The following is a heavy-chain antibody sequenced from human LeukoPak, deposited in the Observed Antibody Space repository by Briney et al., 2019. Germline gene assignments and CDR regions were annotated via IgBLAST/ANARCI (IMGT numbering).Heavy chain of an antibody. V-gene: IGHV3-53*01. J-gene: IGHJ5*02. CDR2: IYSGGST. CDR1: GFSVGDND. Sequence: GGSLRLSCAASGFSVGDNDMSWVRQAPGKGLEWVSVIYSGGSTSYADSVKGRFSISRDNSKNTLYLQMNSLRAEVTAVIYWARGPRGFDPGGQGTRVTVS. CDR3: ARGPRGFDP.